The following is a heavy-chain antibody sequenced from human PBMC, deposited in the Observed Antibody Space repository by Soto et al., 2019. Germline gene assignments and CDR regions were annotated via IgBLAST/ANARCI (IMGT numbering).Heavy chain of an antibody. J-gene: IGHJ3*02. D-gene: IGHD2-21*02. Sequence: QVQLQESGPGLVKPSETLSLTCTVSGGSISNYYWSWIRQPPGKGLEWIGYIYNSGNTKYNPSLNSRVTLSVDTSKNQISLRLSSATAADTAVYFCSRPNQGDYAFDIWGQGTLVTVSS. V-gene: IGHV4-59*01. CDR2: IYNSGNT. CDR1: GGSISNYY. CDR3: SRPNQGDYAFDI.